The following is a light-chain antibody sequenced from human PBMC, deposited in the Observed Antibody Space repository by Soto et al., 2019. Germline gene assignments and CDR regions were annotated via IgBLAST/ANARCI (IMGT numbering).Light chain of an antibody. J-gene: IGKJ5*01. Sequence: EIVMTQSPATLSVSPGHRATLSCRASQSVSSNLAWYKHKPGQAPRLLSYGASSRATGIPDRFSGSGSGTEFTLTISRLEPEDFEVYYCQQYGSSPHPFGQGTRLEIK. CDR1: QSVSSN. CDR2: GAS. CDR3: QQYGSSPHP. V-gene: IGKV3-20*01.